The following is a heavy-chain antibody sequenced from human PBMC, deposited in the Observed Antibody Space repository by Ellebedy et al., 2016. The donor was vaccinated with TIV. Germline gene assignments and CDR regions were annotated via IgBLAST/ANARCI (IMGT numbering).Heavy chain of an antibody. CDR2: ISAYNGNT. CDR1: GYTFTNYR. CDR3: ARGGRTAANDY. D-gene: IGHD2-2*01. J-gene: IGHJ4*02. V-gene: IGHV1-18*01. Sequence: ASVKVSCXTSGYTFTNYRITWVRQAPGLGLEWMGWISAYNGNTNYAQSLQGRVTMTTDTSTSTAYMELRSLRSDDTAIYYCARGGRTAANDYWGQGTLVTVSS.